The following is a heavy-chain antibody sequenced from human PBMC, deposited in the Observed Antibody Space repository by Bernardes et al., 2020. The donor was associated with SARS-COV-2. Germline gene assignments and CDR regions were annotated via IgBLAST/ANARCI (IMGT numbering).Heavy chain of an antibody. D-gene: IGHD3-10*01. J-gene: IGHJ4*02. CDR3: STLLYASGTYSSDY. CDR2: IGSTGGST. CDR1: GFMFNIFA. Sequence: GGSLRLSCAGSGFMFNIFAMSWVRQAPGKGLEWVSGIGSTGGSTFYADSVKGRFTVSRDNSKNTLFLQMNSLRAEDTAVYYCSTLLYASGTYSSDYWGQGALVTVSS. V-gene: IGHV3-23*01.